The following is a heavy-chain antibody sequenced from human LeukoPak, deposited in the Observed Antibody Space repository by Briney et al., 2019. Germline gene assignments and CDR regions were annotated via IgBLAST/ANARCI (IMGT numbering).Heavy chain of an antibody. CDR2: IIPILGIA. D-gene: IGHD3-22*01. CDR1: GGTFSSYA. V-gene: IGHV1-69*04. J-gene: IGHJ4*02. CDR3: ARASPMIDDY. Sequence: GASVKVSCKASGGTFSSYAISWVRQAPGQGLEWMGRIIPILGIANYAQKLQGRVTMTTDTSTSTAYMELRSLRSDDTAVYYCARASPMIDDYWGQGTLVTVSS.